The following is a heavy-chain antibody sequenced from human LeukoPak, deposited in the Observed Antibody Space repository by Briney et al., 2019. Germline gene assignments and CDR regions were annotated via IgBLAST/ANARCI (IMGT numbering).Heavy chain of an antibody. D-gene: IGHD3-3*01. CDR3: TRDMEYPGAGFDY. CDR2: IYYSGST. J-gene: IGHJ4*02. Sequence: PSETLSLTCTVSGGSISSSSYYWGWIRQPPGKGLEWIGSIYYSGSTYYNPSLRSQITISIDTSKNQFSLKLTSVAAADTAMYYCTRDMEYPGAGFDYWGQGIPVTVSS. CDR1: GGSISSSSYY. V-gene: IGHV4-39*07.